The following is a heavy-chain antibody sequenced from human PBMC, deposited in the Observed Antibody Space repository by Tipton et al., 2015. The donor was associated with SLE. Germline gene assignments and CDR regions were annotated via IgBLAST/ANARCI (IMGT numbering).Heavy chain of an antibody. D-gene: IGHD2-2*01. V-gene: IGHV4-30-4*08. CDR3: ARDLVAEGSGAFDI. Sequence: LTCTVSGGSISSGDYYWSWIRQPPGKGLEWIGYIYYSGSTYYNPSLKSRVTISVDTSKDQFSLNMSSVTAADTAVYYCARDLVAEGSGAFDIWGQGTMVTVSS. CDR2: IYYSGST. J-gene: IGHJ3*02. CDR1: GGSISSGDYY.